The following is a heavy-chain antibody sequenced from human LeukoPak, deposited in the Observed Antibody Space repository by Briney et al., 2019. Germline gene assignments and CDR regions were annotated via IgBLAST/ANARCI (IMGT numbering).Heavy chain of an antibody. V-gene: IGHV6-1*01. J-gene: IGHJ4*02. D-gene: IGHD5-12*01. CDR2: TYLRSKWYS. CDR1: GDSVSSNSAA. CDR3: AGAVATTSFFDY. Sequence: PSQTLSLTCAISGDSVSSNSAAWNWIRQSPSRGLEWLGRTYLRSKWYSDYAVSVKSRITINPDTSKNQFSLQLSSVTPEDTAVYYCAGAVATTSFFDYWGQGTLVTVSS.